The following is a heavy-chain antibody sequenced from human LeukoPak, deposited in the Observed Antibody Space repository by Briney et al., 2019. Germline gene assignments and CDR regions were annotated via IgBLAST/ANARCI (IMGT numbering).Heavy chain of an antibody. Sequence: SETLSLTCTVSGGSITSSNFYWGWIRQPPGKGLEWIGSIFYTGNTYYQPSLRGRLSISLDTSKNLFSLRLNSVTAADTAVYYCARVPRGIAAAGPLFGPWGQGTLVTVSS. V-gene: IGHV4-39*07. D-gene: IGHD6-13*01. J-gene: IGHJ5*02. CDR1: GGSITSSNFY. CDR3: ARVPRGIAAAGPLFGP. CDR2: IFYTGNT.